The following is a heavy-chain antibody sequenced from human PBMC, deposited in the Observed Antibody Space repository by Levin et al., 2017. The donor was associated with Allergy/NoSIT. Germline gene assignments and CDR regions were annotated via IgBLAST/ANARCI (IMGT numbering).Heavy chain of an antibody. J-gene: IGHJ4*02. CDR3: ARVNSGSYSRGVDY. CDR2: IYYSGST. CDR1: GGSISSYY. Sequence: SQTLSLTCTVSGGSISSYYWSWIRQPPGKGLEWIGYIYYSGSTNYNPSLKSRVTISVDTSKNQFSLKLSSVTAADTAVYYCARVNSGSYSRGVDYWGQGTLVTVSS. D-gene: IGHD1-26*01. V-gene: IGHV4-59*01.